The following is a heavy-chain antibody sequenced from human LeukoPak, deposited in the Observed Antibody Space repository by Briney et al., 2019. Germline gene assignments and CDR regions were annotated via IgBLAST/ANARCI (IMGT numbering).Heavy chain of an antibody. CDR2: ISAYNGNT. Sequence: GASVKVSCKASGYTFTSYGISWVRQAPGQGLEWMGWISAYNGNTNYAQKLQGRVTMTTDTSTSTAYMELRSLRSDDTAVYYCARMYCSSTSCYSSYYYGMDVRGQGTTVTVSS. V-gene: IGHV1-18*01. CDR3: ARMYCSSTSCYSSYYYGMDV. J-gene: IGHJ6*02. D-gene: IGHD2-2*01. CDR1: GYTFTSYG.